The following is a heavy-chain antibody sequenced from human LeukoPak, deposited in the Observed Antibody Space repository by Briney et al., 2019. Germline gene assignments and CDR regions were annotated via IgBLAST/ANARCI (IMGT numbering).Heavy chain of an antibody. V-gene: IGHV1-18*01. CDR1: GYTFTSYG. CDR2: ISAYNGNT. Sequence: ASVKVSCKASGYTFTSYGISWVRQAPGLGLEWMGWISAYNGNTNYAQKLQGRVTMTTDTSTSTAYMELRSLRSDDTAVYYCARDLLWFGELPFDYWGQGTLVTVSS. CDR3: ARDLLWFGELPFDY. D-gene: IGHD3-10*01. J-gene: IGHJ4*02.